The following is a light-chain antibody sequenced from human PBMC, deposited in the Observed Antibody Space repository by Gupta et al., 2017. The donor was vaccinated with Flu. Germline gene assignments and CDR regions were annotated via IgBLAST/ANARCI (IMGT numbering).Light chain of an antibody. Sequence: QSVVTQPPSASGTPGQRVTITCSGSSSNIGSNTVHWYQQLPGTAPKLLIYSNNQRPSGVPDRFSGSKSGTSASLAISGLQSEDEADYYCAAWDDSLNAVVFGGGTKLTVL. CDR1: SSNIGSNT. CDR3: AAWDDSLNAVV. J-gene: IGLJ2*01. V-gene: IGLV1-44*01. CDR2: SNN.